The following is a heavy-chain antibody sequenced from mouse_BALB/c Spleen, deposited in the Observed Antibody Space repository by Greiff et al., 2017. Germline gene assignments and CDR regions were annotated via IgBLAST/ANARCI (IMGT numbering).Heavy chain of an antibody. CDR1: GYSITSGYY. J-gene: IGHJ4*01. CDR3: ASYDGHYAMDY. D-gene: IGHD2-3*01. CDR2: ISYDGSN. V-gene: IGHV3-6*02. Sequence: DVQLVESGPGLVKPSQSLSLTCSVTGYSITSGYYWNWIRQFPGNKLEWMGYISYDGSNNYNPSLKNRISITRDTSKNQFFLKLNSVTTEDTATYYCASYDGHYAMDYWGQGTSVTVSS.